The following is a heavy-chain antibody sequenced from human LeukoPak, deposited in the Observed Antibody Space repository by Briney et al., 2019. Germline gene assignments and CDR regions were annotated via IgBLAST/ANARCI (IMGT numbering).Heavy chain of an antibody. Sequence: GGSLRLSCAASGLTFSSYWMSWVRQAPGKGLEWVANIKQDGSEKYYVDSVKGQFTISRDNAKNSLYLQMNSLRAEDTAVYYCARDSQLWFGDSYYGMDVWGQGTTVTVSS. CDR1: GLTFSSYW. J-gene: IGHJ6*02. D-gene: IGHD3-10*01. V-gene: IGHV3-7*01. CDR3: ARDSQLWFGDSYYGMDV. CDR2: IKQDGSEK.